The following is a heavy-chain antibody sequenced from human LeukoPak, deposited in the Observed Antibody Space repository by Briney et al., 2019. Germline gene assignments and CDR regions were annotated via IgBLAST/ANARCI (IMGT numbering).Heavy chain of an antibody. D-gene: IGHD2-21*01. V-gene: IGHV1-2*02. CDR3: ARTGGDGDAFDI. CDR2: INPNSGGT. Sequence: ASVKVSCKASGYTFTSYAMNWVRQAPGQGLEWMGWINPNSGGTNYAQKFQGRVTMTRDTSISTAYMELSRLRSDDTAVYYCARTGGDGDAFDIWGQGTMVTVSS. J-gene: IGHJ3*02. CDR1: GYTFTSYA.